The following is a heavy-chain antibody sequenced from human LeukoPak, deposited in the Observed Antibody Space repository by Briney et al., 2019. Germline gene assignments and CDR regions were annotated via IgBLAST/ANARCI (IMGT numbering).Heavy chain of an antibody. V-gene: IGHV1-2*02. Sequence: ASVKVSCKASGYTFTGYYIHWLRQAPGQGPEWMGWMHPNNGGTSYAQKFLGRVTMTRDTSISTAYMELSRLQYDDTAVYYCTREIVGVSYDYNGMDVWGQGTTVTVSS. CDR2: MHPNNGGT. D-gene: IGHD1-26*01. CDR1: GYTFTGYY. CDR3: TREIVGVSYDYNGMDV. J-gene: IGHJ6*02.